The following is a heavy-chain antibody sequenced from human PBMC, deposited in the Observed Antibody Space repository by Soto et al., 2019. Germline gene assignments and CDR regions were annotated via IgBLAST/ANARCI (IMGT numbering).Heavy chain of an antibody. CDR3: ARRNYYGSGSSLN. CDR2: IYYSGST. CDR1: GGSISSSSYY. V-gene: IGHV4-39*01. J-gene: IGHJ4*02. D-gene: IGHD3-10*01. Sequence: SETLSLTCTVSGGSISSSSYYWGWIRQPPGKGLEWIGSIYYSGSTYYNPSLKSRVTISVDTSKNQFSLKLSSVTAADTAVYYCARRNYYGSGSSLNWGQGTLVTVSS.